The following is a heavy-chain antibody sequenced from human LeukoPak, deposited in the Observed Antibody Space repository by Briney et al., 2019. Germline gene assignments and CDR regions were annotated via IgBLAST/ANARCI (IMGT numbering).Heavy chain of an antibody. Sequence: GGSLRLSCAASGFTFSDYYVSWIRQAPGKGLEWVSYISSSGSTIYYADSVKGRFTISRDNAKNSLYLQMNSLRAENTAVYYCARDPSYDSSGYYFDYWGQGTLVTVSS. CDR3: ARDPSYDSSGYYFDY. CDR2: ISSSGSTI. D-gene: IGHD3-22*01. V-gene: IGHV3-11*04. CDR1: GFTFSDYY. J-gene: IGHJ4*02.